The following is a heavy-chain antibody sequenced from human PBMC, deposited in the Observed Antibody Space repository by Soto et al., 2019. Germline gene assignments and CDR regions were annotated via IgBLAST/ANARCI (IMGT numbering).Heavy chain of an antibody. CDR1: GYSISSSNW. D-gene: IGHD4-17*01. Sequence: SETLSLTCAVSGYSISSSNWWGWIRQPPGKGLEWIGYIYYSGTTYYNPSLKSRVTMSVDTSKNQFSLTLSSVTAADTAVYYCARGHYGGHGLDVWGQGTTVT. J-gene: IGHJ6*02. CDR3: ARGHYGGHGLDV. V-gene: IGHV4-28*03. CDR2: IYYSGTT.